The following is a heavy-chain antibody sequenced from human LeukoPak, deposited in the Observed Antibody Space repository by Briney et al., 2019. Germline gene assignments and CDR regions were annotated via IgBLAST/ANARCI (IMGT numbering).Heavy chain of an antibody. Sequence: GGSLRLSCAASGITFNVNWMSWVRQAPGKGLEWVANIKEDGSVKYYVDSVKGRFSISRDNAKSSLYPQMSSLRAEDTAVYYCARDVWTYSGEAFDYWGQGALVTVSS. J-gene: IGHJ4*02. CDR2: IKEDGSVK. CDR1: GITFNVNW. V-gene: IGHV3-7*01. D-gene: IGHD5-12*01. CDR3: ARDVWTYSGEAFDY.